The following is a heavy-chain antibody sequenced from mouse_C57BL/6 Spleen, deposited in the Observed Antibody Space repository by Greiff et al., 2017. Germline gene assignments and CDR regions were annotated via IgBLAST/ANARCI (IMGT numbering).Heavy chain of an antibody. CDR2: IYPGDGDT. J-gene: IGHJ1*03. V-gene: IGHV1-82*01. CDR3: ARSYDGSSYGYFDV. CDR1: GYAFSSSW. D-gene: IGHD1-1*01. Sequence: QVQLQQSGPELVKPGASVKISCKASGYAFSSSWMNWVKQRPGKGLEWIGRIYPGDGDTNYNGKFKGKATLTADKSSSTAYMQLSSLTSEDSAVYFCARSYDGSSYGYFDVWGTGTTVTVSS.